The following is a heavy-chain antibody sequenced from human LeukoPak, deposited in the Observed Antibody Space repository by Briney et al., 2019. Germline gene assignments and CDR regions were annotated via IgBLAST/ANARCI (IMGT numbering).Heavy chain of an antibody. D-gene: IGHD5-24*01. CDR1: GGSFSGYY. J-gene: IGHJ6*03. CDR2: INHSGST. CDR3: ARVIDGYNYVTYYYYMDV. Sequence: SETLSLTCAVYGGSFSGYYWSWIRQPPGKGLEWIGEINHSGSTNYNPSLKSRVTISVDTTKNQFSLKLSSVTAADTAVYYCARVIDGYNYVTYYYYMDVWGKGTTVTVSS. V-gene: IGHV4-34*01.